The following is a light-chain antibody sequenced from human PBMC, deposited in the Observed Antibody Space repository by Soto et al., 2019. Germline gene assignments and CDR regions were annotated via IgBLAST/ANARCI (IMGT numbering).Light chain of an antibody. CDR2: DAS. CDR1: QSLGGN. Sequence: EIVMTQAPATRAVSPGDTATLSCRASQSLGGNLAWYQQKPGQVPRLLIYDASNRATGIPARFSGSGSGTDFTLTISRLEPEDFAVYYCQQYSSSPTFGQGTRLEI. J-gene: IGKJ5*01. CDR3: QQYSSSPT. V-gene: IGKV3D-15*02.